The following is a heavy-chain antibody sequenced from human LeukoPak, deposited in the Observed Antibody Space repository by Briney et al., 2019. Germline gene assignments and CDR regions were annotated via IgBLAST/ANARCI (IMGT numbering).Heavy chain of an antibody. CDR2: ISAYNGNT. D-gene: IGHD1-26*01. CDR3: ARGSGDPFWFDP. CDR1: GYTFTSYG. J-gene: IGHJ5*02. Sequence: ASVKVSCKASGYTFTSYGISWVRQAPGQGLEWMGWISAYNGNTNYAQKLQGRVTMTRDMSTSTVYMELSSLRSEDTAVYYCARGSGDPFWFDPWGQGTLVTVSS. V-gene: IGHV1-18*01.